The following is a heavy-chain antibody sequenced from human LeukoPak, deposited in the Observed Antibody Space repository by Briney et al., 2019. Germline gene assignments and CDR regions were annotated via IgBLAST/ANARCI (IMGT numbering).Heavy chain of an antibody. V-gene: IGHV1-2*02. CDR1: GYTFTGYY. J-gene: IGHJ4*02. CDR2: INPNSGGT. Sequence: ASVKVSCKASGYTFTGYYMHWVRQAPGQGLEWMGWINPNSGGTNYAQTFQGRVTMTRDTSISTAYMELSRLRSDDTAVYYCARDLDSGSYYDYWGQGTLVTVSS. D-gene: IGHD1-26*01. CDR3: ARDLDSGSYYDY.